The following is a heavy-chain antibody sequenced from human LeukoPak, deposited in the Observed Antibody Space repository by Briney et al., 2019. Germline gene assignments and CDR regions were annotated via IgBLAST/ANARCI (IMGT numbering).Heavy chain of an antibody. CDR3: AKLSSGWRYYYYGMDV. V-gene: IGHV3-23*01. CDR2: ISGSGGST. D-gene: IGHD6-19*01. J-gene: IGHJ6*02. CDR1: GFTFSSYA. Sequence: GGSLRLSCAASGFTFSSYAMSWVRQAPGKGLEWASAISGSGGSTYYADSVKGRFTISRDNSKNTLYLQMNSLRAEDTAVYYCAKLSSGWRYYYYGMDVWGQGTTVTVSS.